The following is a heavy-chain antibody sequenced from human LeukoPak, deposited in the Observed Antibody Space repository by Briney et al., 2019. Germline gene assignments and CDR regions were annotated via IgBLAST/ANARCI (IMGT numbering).Heavy chain of an antibody. CDR2: ISGSGGST. J-gene: IGHJ4*02. CDR1: GFTFSSYA. Sequence: GGSLRLSCAASGFTFSSYAMSWVRQAPGKGLEWVSAISGSGGSTYYADSVEGRFTISRDNSKNTLYLQMNSLRAEDTAVYYCALYYYDSSGYYGGYFDYWGQGTLVTVSS. CDR3: ALYYYDSSGYYGGYFDY. V-gene: IGHV3-23*01. D-gene: IGHD3-22*01.